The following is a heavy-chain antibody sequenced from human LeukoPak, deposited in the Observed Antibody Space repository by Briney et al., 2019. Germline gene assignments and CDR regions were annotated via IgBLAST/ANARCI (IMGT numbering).Heavy chain of an antibody. CDR2: ISGSGGST. CDR3: ARDLIPQRSFSEWDFDY. V-gene: IGHV3-23*01. Sequence: PGGSLRLSCAASGFTFSSYAMSWVRQAPGKGLEWVSAISGSGGSTYYADSVKGRFTISRDNSKNTLYLQMNSLRAEDTAVYYCARDLIPQRSFSEWDFDYWGQGTLVTVSS. CDR1: GFTFSSYA. J-gene: IGHJ4*02. D-gene: IGHD3-16*01.